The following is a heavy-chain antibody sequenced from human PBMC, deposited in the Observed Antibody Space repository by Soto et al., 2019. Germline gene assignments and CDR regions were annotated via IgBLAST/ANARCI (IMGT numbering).Heavy chain of an antibody. CDR3: AKDISIVRARNDY. J-gene: IGHJ4*02. V-gene: IGHV3-23*01. CDR2: ISGSSDKT. CDR1: GFTFSSYA. D-gene: IGHD2-2*01. Sequence: GGSLRLSCAASGFTFSSYAMNWVRQAPGKGLEWVSTISGSSDKTDYADSVKGRFTISRDNSKNTLYLQMNSLRAEDTAVYYCAKDISIVRARNDYWGQGTLVTVSS.